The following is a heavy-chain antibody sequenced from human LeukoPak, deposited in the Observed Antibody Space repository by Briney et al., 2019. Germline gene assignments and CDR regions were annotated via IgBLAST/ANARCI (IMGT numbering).Heavy chain of an antibody. CDR2: IYYSGST. J-gene: IGHJ4*02. D-gene: IGHD3-22*01. CDR1: GGSISSYY. CDR3: AGASYDSSGVH. Sequence: SETLSLTCTVSGGSISSYYWSWIRQPPGKGLEWIGYIYYSGSTNYNPSLKSRVTISVDTSKNRFSLKLSSVTAADTAVYYCAGASYDSSGVHWGQGTLVTVSS. V-gene: IGHV4-59*01.